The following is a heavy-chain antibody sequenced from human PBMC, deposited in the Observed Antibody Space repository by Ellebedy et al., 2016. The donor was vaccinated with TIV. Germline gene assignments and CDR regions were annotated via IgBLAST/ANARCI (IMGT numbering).Heavy chain of an antibody. CDR2: IIPILGIA. D-gene: IGHD2-15*01. CDR1: GGTFSSYA. Sequence: AASVKVSCKASGGTFSSYAISWVRQAPGQGLEWMGRIIPILGIANYVQKFQGRVTITADKSTSTAYMELSSLRSEDSAVYYCASRGVPLGYCSGSSCLETYYYYDMDVWGQGTTVTVSS. J-gene: IGHJ6*02. CDR3: ASRGVPLGYCSGSSCLETYYYYDMDV. V-gene: IGHV1-69*04.